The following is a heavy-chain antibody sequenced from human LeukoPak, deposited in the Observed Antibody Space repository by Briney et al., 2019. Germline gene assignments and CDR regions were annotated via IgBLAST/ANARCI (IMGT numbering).Heavy chain of an antibody. J-gene: IGHJ4*02. CDR2: IHTGGSA. CDR3: ARDIVYLIDEDYG. Sequence: PSETLSLTCSVSGSSFNTYYWSWTRQPAGKALEWIGRIHTGGSADYSPSLQSRVTISVDMSKKEFSLKLTSVTAADTAVYYCARDIVYLIDEDYGWGQGILVTVSS. CDR1: GSSFNTYY. V-gene: IGHV4-4*07. D-gene: IGHD4-17*01.